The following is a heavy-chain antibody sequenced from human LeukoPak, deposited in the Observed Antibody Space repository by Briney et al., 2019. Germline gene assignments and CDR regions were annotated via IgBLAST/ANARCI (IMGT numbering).Heavy chain of an antibody. CDR1: GGTFSSYA. D-gene: IGHD3-10*01. V-gene: IGHV1-69*04. Sequence: SEKVSCKASGGTFSSYAISWVRQGPGQGLEWMGRIIPILGIANYAQKFQGRVTITADKSTSRAYMELSSLRSEDTAVYYCAGRYGSGSYPFDYWGQGTLVTVSS. CDR2: IIPILGIA. CDR3: AGRYGSGSYPFDY. J-gene: IGHJ4*02.